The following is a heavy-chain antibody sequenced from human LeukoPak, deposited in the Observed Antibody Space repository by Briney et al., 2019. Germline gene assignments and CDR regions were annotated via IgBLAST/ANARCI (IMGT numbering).Heavy chain of an antibody. J-gene: IGHJ4*02. V-gene: IGHV3-30*02. CDR1: GFTFSGHV. D-gene: IGHD7-27*01. CDR3: VKDGTHWDFDY. Sequence: PGGALRLSCAASGFTFSGHVMHWVRQAPGKGLEWVAFIRVDASDKYYADSVRGRFTISRDNSKDTLYLQMNSLRADDTAAYYCVKDGTHWDFDYWGRGALVTVSS. CDR2: IRVDASDK.